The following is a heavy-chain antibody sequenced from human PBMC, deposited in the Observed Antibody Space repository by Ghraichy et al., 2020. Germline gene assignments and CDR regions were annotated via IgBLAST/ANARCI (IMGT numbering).Heavy chain of an antibody. D-gene: IGHD3-22*01. V-gene: IGHV4-61*01. Sequence: SETLSLTCTVSGGSVSSGSYYWSWIRQPPGKGLEWIGYIYYSGSTNYNPSLKSRVTISVDTSKNQFSLKLSSVTAADTAVYYCAREGYYDSSGYYYGATGTLDVWGQGTTVTVSS. J-gene: IGHJ6*02. CDR3: AREGYYDSSGYYYGATGTLDV. CDR1: GGSVSSGSYY. CDR2: IYYSGST.